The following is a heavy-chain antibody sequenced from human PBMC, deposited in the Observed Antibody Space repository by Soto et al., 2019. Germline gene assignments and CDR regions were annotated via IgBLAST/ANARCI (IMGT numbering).Heavy chain of an antibody. CDR3: ARTPFVRGYSGYDFDY. Sequence: SETLSLTCTVSGGSISSYYWSWIRQPPGKGLEWIGYIYYSGSANYNPSLKSRVTISVDTSKNQFSLKLSSVTAADTAVYYCARTPFVRGYSGYDFDYWGQGTLVNVSS. J-gene: IGHJ4*02. CDR2: IYYSGSA. D-gene: IGHD5-12*01. CDR1: GGSISSYY. V-gene: IGHV4-59*01.